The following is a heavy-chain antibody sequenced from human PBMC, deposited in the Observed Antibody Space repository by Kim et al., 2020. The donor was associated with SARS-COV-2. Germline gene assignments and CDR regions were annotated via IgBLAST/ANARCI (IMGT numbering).Heavy chain of an antibody. CDR2: ISYDGSNK. CDR1: GFTFSSYA. CDR3: ARDAYGGYYYGMDV. D-gene: IGHD4-17*01. J-gene: IGHJ6*02. Sequence: GGSLRLSCAASGFTFSSYAMHWVRQAPGKGLEWVAVISYDGSNKYYADSVKGRFTISRDNSKNTLYLQMNSLRAEDTAVYYCARDAYGGYYYGMDVWGQGTTVTVSS. V-gene: IGHV3-30*04.